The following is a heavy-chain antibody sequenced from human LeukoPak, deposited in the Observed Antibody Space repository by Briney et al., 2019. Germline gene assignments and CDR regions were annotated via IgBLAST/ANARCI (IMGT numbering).Heavy chain of an antibody. D-gene: IGHD2-2*01. J-gene: IGHJ6*03. Sequence: SETLSLTCTVSGGSISSGGYYWSWIRQHPGKGLEWIGYIYYSGSTYYNPSLKSRVTISVDTSKNQFSLKLSSVTAADTAVYYCAGGVGYQLPSYYYYYYYMDVWGKGTTVTVSS. V-gene: IGHV4-31*03. CDR3: AGGVGYQLPSYYYYYYYMDV. CDR1: GGSISSGGYY. CDR2: IYYSGST.